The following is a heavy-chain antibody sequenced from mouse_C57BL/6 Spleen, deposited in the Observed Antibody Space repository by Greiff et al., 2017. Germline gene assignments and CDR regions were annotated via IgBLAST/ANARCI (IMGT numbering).Heavy chain of an antibody. Sequence: VQLQQSGAELVRPGSSVKLSCKASGYTFTSYWMDWVKQRPGQGLEWIGNIYPSDSETHYNQKFKDKATLTVDKSSSTAYMQLSSLTSEDSAVYYCARGPLSGYYVWYFDVWGTGTTVTVSS. CDR2: IYPSDSET. CDR3: ARGPLSGYYVWYFDV. J-gene: IGHJ1*03. D-gene: IGHD2-3*01. V-gene: IGHV1-61*01. CDR1: GYTFTSYW.